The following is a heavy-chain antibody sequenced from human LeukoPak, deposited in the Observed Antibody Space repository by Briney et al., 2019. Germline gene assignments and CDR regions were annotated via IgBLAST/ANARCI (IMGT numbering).Heavy chain of an antibody. J-gene: IGHJ3*02. D-gene: IGHD1-26*01. CDR2: ISYSGST. CDR3: ARDRERAFDI. V-gene: IGHV4-59*01. CDR1: GGSISGYY. Sequence: PSETLSLTCTVSGGSISGYYWSWIRQPPGKGLEWIGYISYSGSTNYTPSLKSRVTISVDTSKNQFSLKSSSVTAADTAVYYCARDRERAFDIWGQGTLVTVSS.